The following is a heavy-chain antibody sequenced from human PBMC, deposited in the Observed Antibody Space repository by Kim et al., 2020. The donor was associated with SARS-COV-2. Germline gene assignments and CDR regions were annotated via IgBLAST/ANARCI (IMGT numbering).Heavy chain of an antibody. J-gene: IGHJ2*01. CDR2: ISSSGSFI. V-gene: IGHV3-21*01. D-gene: IGHD3-22*01. CDR3: ARYDSSTYSFAFDL. CDR1: GFTLTTCS. Sequence: GGSLRRSCAASGFTLTTCSMNWVRQAPGKGLEWVSSISSSGSFIYYADSVKGRFTISRDIAKNSLHLQMDSLRAEDTAVYYCARYDSSTYSFAFDLWGRGTLVTVSS.